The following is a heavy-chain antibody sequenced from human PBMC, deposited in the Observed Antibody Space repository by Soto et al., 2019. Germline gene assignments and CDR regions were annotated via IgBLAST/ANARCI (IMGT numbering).Heavy chain of an antibody. CDR1: GGSFSGYY. V-gene: IGHV4-34*01. D-gene: IGHD3-9*01. J-gene: IGHJ2*01. Sequence: QVQLQQWGAGPLRPLETLSLTCGVSGGSFSGYYWAWIRQSPGKGLEWIGEINDRGSINYNPSLKSRVSISVDTSNNHYSLNLRSVTAADTAVYYCARESHDMLTGPPWVWYFDLWGRGTLVTVSS. CDR2: INDRGSI. CDR3: ARESHDMLTGPPWVWYFDL.